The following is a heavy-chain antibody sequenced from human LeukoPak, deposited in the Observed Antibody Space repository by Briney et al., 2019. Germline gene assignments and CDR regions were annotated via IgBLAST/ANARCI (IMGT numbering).Heavy chain of an antibody. CDR2: ISSSSSYI. V-gene: IGHV3-21*01. J-gene: IGHJ4*02. CDR3: VRVGLGYCSGGSCFSDY. D-gene: IGHD2-15*01. Sequence: GGSLRLSCAASGFTFSSYSMNWVRQAPGKGLEWVSSISSSSSYIYYADSEKGRFTISRDNAKNSLYLQMNSLRAEDTAVYYCVRVGLGYCSGGSCFSDYWGQGTLVTVSS. CDR1: GFTFSSYS.